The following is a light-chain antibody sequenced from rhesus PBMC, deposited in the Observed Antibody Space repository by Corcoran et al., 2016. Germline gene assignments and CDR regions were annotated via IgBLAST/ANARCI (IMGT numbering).Light chain of an antibody. CDR2: GAS. J-gene: IGKJ1*01. V-gene: IGKV3-17*03. CDR3: QQDYSWRS. Sequence: EVLLTQSPATLSLSPGERATLSCRASRSVSISLAWYHQQPGQAPKLLINGASSRATGIPDRFRGRGSGTELTLTISSLEPEDGGVYFCQQDYSWRSFGPGTKVEIK. CDR1: RSVSIS.